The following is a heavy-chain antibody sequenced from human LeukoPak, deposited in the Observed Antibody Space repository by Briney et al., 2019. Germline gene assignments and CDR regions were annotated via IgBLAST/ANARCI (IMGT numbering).Heavy chain of an antibody. CDR2: ISGSGGST. Sequence: PGGSLRLSCAASGFTFSSYAMSWVRQAPGKGLEWVSAISGSGGSTYYADSVKGRFTISRDNAKNSLYLQMNSLRAEDTAVYYCARVSTVTLAFDYWGQGTLVTVSS. CDR1: GFTFSSYA. V-gene: IGHV3-23*01. CDR3: ARVSTVTLAFDY. D-gene: IGHD4-11*01. J-gene: IGHJ4*02.